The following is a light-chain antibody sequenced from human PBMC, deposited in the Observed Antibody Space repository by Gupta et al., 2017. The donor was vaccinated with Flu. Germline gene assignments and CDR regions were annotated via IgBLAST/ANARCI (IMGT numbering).Light chain of an antibody. V-gene: IGLV2-8*01. Sequence: SVTISCTGTSRDVGGYNYVSWYQQHPGKAPKVMIYEVTKRPAGVPDRFSGSKSGNTASLTVSGLQAEDEADYYCSSYAGSTLVIFGGGTKLTVL. CDR1: SRDVGGYNY. J-gene: IGLJ2*01. CDR2: EVT. CDR3: SSYAGSTLVI.